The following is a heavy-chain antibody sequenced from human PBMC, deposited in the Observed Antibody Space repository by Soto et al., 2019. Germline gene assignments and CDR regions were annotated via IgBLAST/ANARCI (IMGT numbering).Heavy chain of an antibody. CDR1: GFTFSSYA. CDR3: ARARVPSGYDFFY. D-gene: IGHD5-12*01. V-gene: IGHV3-30-3*01. Sequence: QVQLVESGGGVVQPGRSLRLSCAASGFTFSSYAMHWVRQAPGKGLEWVAVISYDGSNKYYADSVKGRFTISRDNSKNTLYLQMNSLRAEDTAVYYCARARVPSGYDFFYWGQGTLVTVSS. CDR2: ISYDGSNK. J-gene: IGHJ4*02.